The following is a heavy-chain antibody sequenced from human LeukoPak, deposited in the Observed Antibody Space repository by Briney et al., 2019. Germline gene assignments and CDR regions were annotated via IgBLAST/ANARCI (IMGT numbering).Heavy chain of an antibody. V-gene: IGHV3-48*01. J-gene: IGHJ4*02. CDR2: ISSGSSSI. Sequence: GGSLRLSCAAAGFTFSTYSMNWVRQAPGKGLEWVSYISSGSSSIYYADSVKGRFTISRDNAKYSLYLQMNSLRAADTAVYYCARDPAGAGIYYDYWGQGALVTVSS. CDR3: ARDPAGAGIYYDY. CDR1: GFTFSTYS. D-gene: IGHD6-19*01.